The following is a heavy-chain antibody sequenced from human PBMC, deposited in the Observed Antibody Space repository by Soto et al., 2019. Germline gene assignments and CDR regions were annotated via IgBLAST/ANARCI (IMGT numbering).Heavy chain of an antibody. Sequence: ASLKVSCKASGYTFTSYAMHWVRQAPGQRLEWMGWINAGNGNTKYSQKFQGRVTITRDTSASTAYMELSSLRSEDTAVYYCARGGDIVVVVAATLFPDWFDPWGQGTLVTVSS. J-gene: IGHJ5*02. CDR3: ARGGDIVVVVAATLFPDWFDP. D-gene: IGHD2-15*01. CDR2: INAGNGNT. V-gene: IGHV1-3*01. CDR1: GYTFTSYA.